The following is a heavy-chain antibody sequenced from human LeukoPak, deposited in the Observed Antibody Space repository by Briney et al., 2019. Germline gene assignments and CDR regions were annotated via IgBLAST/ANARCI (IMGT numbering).Heavy chain of an antibody. CDR3: ARNYYDSSGYYSLFNY. CDR1: GYTFTSYY. V-gene: IGHV1-46*01. CDR2: INPSGGST. J-gene: IGHJ4*02. D-gene: IGHD3-22*01. Sequence: ASVKVSCKASGYTFTSYYMHWVRQAPGQGLEWMGIINPSGGSTSYAQKFQGRVTMTRDTSTSTVYMELSSLRPEDTAVYYCARNYYDSSGYYSLFNYWGQGTLVTVSS.